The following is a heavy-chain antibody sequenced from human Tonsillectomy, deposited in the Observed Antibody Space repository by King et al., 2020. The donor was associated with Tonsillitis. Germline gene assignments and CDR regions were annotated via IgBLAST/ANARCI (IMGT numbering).Heavy chain of an antibody. Sequence: QLQESGPGLVKPSQTLSLTCTVSGGSISSGGYYWSWIRQHPGKGLEWIGYIYYSGSTYYNPSLKSRVTISVDTSKNQFSLKLSSVTAADTAVYYCVRLALEDRQKAGFLEGSGAFDIWGQGTMVTVSS. CDR1: GGSISSGGYY. V-gene: IGHV4-31*03. D-gene: IGHD2-15*01. CDR2: IYYSGST. CDR3: VRLALEDRQKAGFLEGSGAFDI. J-gene: IGHJ3*02.